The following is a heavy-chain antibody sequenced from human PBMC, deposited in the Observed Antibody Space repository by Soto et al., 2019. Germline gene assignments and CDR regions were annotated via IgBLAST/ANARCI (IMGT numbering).Heavy chain of an antibody. CDR3: ASEGIAAAGPFYYYYYYMDV. CDR1: GGSISSSSYY. V-gene: IGHV4-39*01. CDR2: IYYSGST. Sequence: SETLSLTCTVSGGSISSSSYYWGWIRQPPGKGLEWIGSIYYSGSTYYNPSLKSRVTISVDTPKNQFSLKLSSVTAADTAVYYCASEGIAAAGPFYYYYYYMDVWGKGTTVTVS. D-gene: IGHD6-13*01. J-gene: IGHJ6*03.